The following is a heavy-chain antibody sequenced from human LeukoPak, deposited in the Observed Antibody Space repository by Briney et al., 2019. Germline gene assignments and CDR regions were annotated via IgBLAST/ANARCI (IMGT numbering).Heavy chain of an antibody. CDR2: IYYSGST. J-gene: IGHJ4*02. Sequence: SETLSLTCTVSGGSISNYYWSWIRQPPGEGLEWIGYIYYSGSTNYNPSLKSRVTISIDTSKNQFSLKLSSVTAADTAVYYCARLKYGDYGLYYFDYWGQGTLVTVSS. CDR3: ARLKYGDYGLYYFDY. CDR1: GGSISNYY. D-gene: IGHD4-17*01. V-gene: IGHV4-59*08.